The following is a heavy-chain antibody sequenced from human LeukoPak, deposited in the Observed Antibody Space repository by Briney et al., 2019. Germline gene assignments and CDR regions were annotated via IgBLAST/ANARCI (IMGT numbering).Heavy chain of an antibody. CDR1: GFIFSSYA. J-gene: IGHJ6*02. CDR3: ARDPYDFWSGYFQMYYYGMDV. CDR2: ISYDGSNK. V-gene: IGHV3-30*04. D-gene: IGHD3-3*01. Sequence: GSLRLSRAASGFIFSSYAMHWVRQAPGKGLEWVAVISYDGSNKYYADSVKGRFTISRDNSKNTLYLQMNSLRAEDTAVYYCARDPYDFWSGYFQMYYYGMDVWGQGTTVTVSS.